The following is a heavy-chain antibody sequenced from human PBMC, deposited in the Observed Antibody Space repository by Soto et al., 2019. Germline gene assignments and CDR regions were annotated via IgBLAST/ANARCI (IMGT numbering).Heavy chain of an antibody. CDR1: GDSVSSTSVA. D-gene: IGHD3-3*01. J-gene: IGHJ6*02. CDR3: ARDPGHDYFDLWSIRSMGV. V-gene: IGHV6-1*01. CDR2: TYYRSKWYN. Sequence: SQTLSLTCAISGDSVSSTSVAWNWIRLSPSRGLERLGRTYYRSKWYNDYAVSVKSRITLTPDTSKNQFSLQLNSVTPEDTSVYYCARDPGHDYFDLWSIRSMGVWGQGTTVTVSS.